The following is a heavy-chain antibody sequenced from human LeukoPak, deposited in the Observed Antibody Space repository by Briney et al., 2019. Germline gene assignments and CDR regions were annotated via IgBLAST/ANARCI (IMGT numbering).Heavy chain of an antibody. D-gene: IGHD3-16*01. CDR1: GFSFSTYY. CDR3: ATSTLRAYFHDY. V-gene: IGHV4-39*01. J-gene: IGHJ4*02. CDR2: IYYSGST. Sequence: PGGSLRLSCAASGFSFSTYYMSWVRQAPGKGLEWIGNIYYSGSTYYNPSLKSRVTISVDTSKNQFSLELDSVTAADTAVYFCATSTLRAYFHDYWGQGTLVTVSS.